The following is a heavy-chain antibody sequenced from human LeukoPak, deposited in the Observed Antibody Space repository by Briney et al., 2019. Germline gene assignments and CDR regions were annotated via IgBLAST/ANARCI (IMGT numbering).Heavy chain of an antibody. V-gene: IGHV1-18*01. J-gene: IGHJ4*02. D-gene: IGHD2-2*01. CDR2: ISAHNGDT. CDR1: GYTFTSYG. CDR3: ARDLYCSNNICYYDSRHHDY. Sequence: GASVKVSCKASGYTFTSYGISWVRQAPGQGLEWMGWISAHNGDTNFPQKLQGRVTMTTDTSTSTAYMELRSLRSDDTAVYYCARDLYCSNNICYYDSRHHDYWGQGTLVT.